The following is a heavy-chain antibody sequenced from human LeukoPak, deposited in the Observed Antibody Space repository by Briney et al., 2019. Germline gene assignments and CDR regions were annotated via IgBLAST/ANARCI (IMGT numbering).Heavy chain of an antibody. D-gene: IGHD4-17*01. CDR2: ISGSGGRT. V-gene: IGHV3-23*01. J-gene: IGHJ4*02. Sequence: GGSLRLSCAASGFTFSSYSMNWVRQAPGKGLEWVSSISGSGGRTHYTDSVKGRFTISRDNSKNTLYLQMNSLRAEDTAVYYCATPPTVTRNYWGQGTLVTVSS. CDR1: GFTFSSYS. CDR3: ATPPTVTRNY.